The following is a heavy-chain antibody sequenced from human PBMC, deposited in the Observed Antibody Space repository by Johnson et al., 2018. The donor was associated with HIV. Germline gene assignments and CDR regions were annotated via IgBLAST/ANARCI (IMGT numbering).Heavy chain of an antibody. CDR3: ARDFSSSSNAFDS. V-gene: IGHV3-48*04. D-gene: IGHD6-6*01. CDR1: GFTFSSYA. J-gene: IGHJ3*02. Sequence: VQLVESGGGVVQPGRSLRLSCAASGFTFSSYAMHWVRQAPGKGLEWVSVISGSGSTIYYADSVKGRFTISRDNAKNSLYLQMNSLRAEDTAVYYCARDFSSSSNAFDSWGQGTMVTVSS. CDR2: ISGSGSTI.